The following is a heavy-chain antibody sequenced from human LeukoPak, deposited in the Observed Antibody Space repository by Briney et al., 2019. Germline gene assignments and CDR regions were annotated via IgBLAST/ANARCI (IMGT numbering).Heavy chain of an antibody. V-gene: IGHV3-33*06. CDR3: AKDLEKFDTSGFPAY. CDR1: GFAFNNYG. J-gene: IGHJ4*02. D-gene: IGHD3-22*01. Sequence: GRSLRLSCAASGFAFNNYGMHWVRQTPGKWLEWLALIWYDGTTKYYADSVKGRFTISRDNPDSTLFLQMSSLRAEDTAVYYCAKDLEKFDTSGFPAYWGQGTLVTVSS. CDR2: IWYDGTTK.